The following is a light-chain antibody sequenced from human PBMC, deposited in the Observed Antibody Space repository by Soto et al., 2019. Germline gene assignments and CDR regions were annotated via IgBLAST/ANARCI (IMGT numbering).Light chain of an antibody. CDR3: QQYNIWPLWT. Sequence: EIVMTQSPATLSVSPGARATLSCRASESVTGSLAWYQQKPGQPPRLLIYAASTRATDVPARFSGGGSETEFTLTISSLQSEDFAVYFCQQYNIWPLWTFGQGTKVDIK. V-gene: IGKV3-15*01. CDR2: AAS. J-gene: IGKJ1*01. CDR1: ESVTGS.